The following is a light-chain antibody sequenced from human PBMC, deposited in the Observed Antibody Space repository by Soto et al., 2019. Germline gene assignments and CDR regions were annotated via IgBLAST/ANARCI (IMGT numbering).Light chain of an antibody. V-gene: IGLV2-23*02. CDR3: CSYAGSSTSVV. Sequence: QSVLTQPASVSGSPGQSVTISCTGTSSDVGSYNRVSWYQQHPGKAPKLMIYDISKRPSGVSNRFSGSKSGNTASLTISGLQAEDEADYYCCSYAGSSTSVVFGGGTKLTVL. CDR2: DIS. J-gene: IGLJ2*01. CDR1: SSDVGSYNR.